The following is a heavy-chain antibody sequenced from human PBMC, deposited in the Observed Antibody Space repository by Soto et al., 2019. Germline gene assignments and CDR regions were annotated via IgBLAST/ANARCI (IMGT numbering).Heavy chain of an antibody. J-gene: IGHJ6*02. CDR2: IYWDDDN. CDR1: GFSLSTSGVG. Sequence: QITLKESGPTLVKPTQTLTLTCTFSGFSLSTSGVGVGWIRQPPGKALEWLALIYWDDDNRYSPSLKSRLTIPTYTHKNQIILNITKLDAVHTATYFCALRYYDFLSSPVGYSYGMDVWGQGTTVTFSS. CDR3: ALRYYDFLSSPVGYSYGMDV. D-gene: IGHD3-3*01. V-gene: IGHV2-5*02.